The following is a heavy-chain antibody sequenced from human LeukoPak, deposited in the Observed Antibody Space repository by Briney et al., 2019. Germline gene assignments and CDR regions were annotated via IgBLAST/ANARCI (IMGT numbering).Heavy chain of an antibody. CDR2: IKQDGSEK. J-gene: IGHJ5*02. CDR1: GFTFSNFR. Sequence: GGSLRLSCATSGFTFSNFRLSWVRQAPGKGLEWVANIKQDGSEKYYVDSVKGRFTISRDNAKNSLYLQMNSLRAEDTAVYYCARNVMSNWFDPWGQGTLVTVSS. V-gene: IGHV3-7*01. CDR3: ARNVMSNWFDP.